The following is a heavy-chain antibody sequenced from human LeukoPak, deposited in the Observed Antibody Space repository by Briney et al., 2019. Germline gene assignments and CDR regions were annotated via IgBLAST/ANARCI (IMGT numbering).Heavy chain of an antibody. CDR2: IYPGDSDT. CDR1: ENSFTTSW. V-gene: IGHV5-51*01. D-gene: IGHD1-14*01. Sequence: GESLKISCKASENSFTTSWIGWVRQMPGRGLEWMGIIYPGDSDTRYSPSFQGQVTISADKSISTAYLQLSSLKASDTAMYYCANTRVKNLFDAFDIWGQGTMVTVSS. CDR3: ANTRVKNLFDAFDI. J-gene: IGHJ3*02.